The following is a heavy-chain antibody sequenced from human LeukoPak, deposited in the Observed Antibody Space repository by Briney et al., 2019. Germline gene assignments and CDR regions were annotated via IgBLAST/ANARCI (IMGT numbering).Heavy chain of an antibody. CDR3: ARVVGDDYGDYVRNGLSDY. Sequence: SETLSLTCAVYGGSFSGYYWSWLRQPPGKGLEWIGEINHSGSTNYNPSLKSRVTISVDTSKNQFSLKLSSVTAADTAVYYCARVVGDDYGDYVRNGLSDYWGQGTLVTVSS. CDR2: INHSGST. J-gene: IGHJ4*02. V-gene: IGHV4-34*01. CDR1: GGSFSGYY. D-gene: IGHD4-17*01.